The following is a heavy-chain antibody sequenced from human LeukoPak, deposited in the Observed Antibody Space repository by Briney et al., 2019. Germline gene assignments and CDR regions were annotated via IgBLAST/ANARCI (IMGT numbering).Heavy chain of an antibody. V-gene: IGHV3-21*01. CDR2: ISSSSSYI. J-gene: IGHJ2*01. Sequence: TGGSLRLSCAASGFTFSSYGMHWVREAPGKGLEWVSSISSSSSYIYYADSVKGRFTISRDNAKNSLYLQMNSLRAEDTAVYYCARDVRRDGYNYSWYFDLWGRGTLVTVSS. CDR1: GFTFSSYG. D-gene: IGHD5-24*01. CDR3: ARDVRRDGYNYSWYFDL.